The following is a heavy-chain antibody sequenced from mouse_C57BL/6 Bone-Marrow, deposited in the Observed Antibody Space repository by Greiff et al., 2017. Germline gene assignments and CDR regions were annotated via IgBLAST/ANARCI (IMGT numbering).Heavy chain of an antibody. Sequence: QVQLQQSGAELARPGASVKLSCKASGYTFTSYGISWVKQRTGQGLEWIGEIYPRSGNTYYNEKFKGKATLTADKSSSTAYMELRSLTSEDSAVYFCARYRYYGLTATEAMDYWGQGTSVTVSS. V-gene: IGHV1-81*01. CDR3: ARYRYYGLTATEAMDY. CDR2: IYPRSGNT. CDR1: GYTFTSYG. D-gene: IGHD1-1*01. J-gene: IGHJ4*01.